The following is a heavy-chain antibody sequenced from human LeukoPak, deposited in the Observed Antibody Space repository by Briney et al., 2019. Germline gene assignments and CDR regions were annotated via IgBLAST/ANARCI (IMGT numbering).Heavy chain of an antibody. CDR2: IYYSGST. D-gene: IGHD1-26*01. Sequence: SETLSLTCSVSGGSIGSTNYYWVWIRQPPGKGLEWIGSIYYSGSTNYNPSLKSRVTISVDTSKNQFSLKLSSVTAADTAVYYCARLLQQRYYYYYYYMDVWGKGTTVTVSS. CDR3: ARLLQQRYYYYYYYMDV. V-gene: IGHV4-39*07. J-gene: IGHJ6*03. CDR1: GGSIGSTNYY.